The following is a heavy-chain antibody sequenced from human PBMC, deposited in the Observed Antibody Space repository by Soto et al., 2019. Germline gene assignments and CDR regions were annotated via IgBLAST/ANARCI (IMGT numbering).Heavy chain of an antibody. V-gene: IGHV3-48*01. J-gene: IGHJ6*02. D-gene: IGHD2-15*01. CDR1: GFTFSSYS. Sequence: EVQLVESGGGLVQPGGSLRLSCAASGFTFSSYSMNWVRQAPGKGLEWVSYISSSSGTIYYADSVKGRFTISRDNAKNSLYLQMNSLRAEDTAVYYCARRYCSGGSCYSVLYYYGMDVWGQGTTVTVSS. CDR2: ISSSSGTI. CDR3: ARRYCSGGSCYSVLYYYGMDV.